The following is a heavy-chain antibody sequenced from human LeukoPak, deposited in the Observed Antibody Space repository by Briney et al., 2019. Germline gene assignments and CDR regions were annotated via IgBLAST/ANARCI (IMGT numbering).Heavy chain of an antibody. Sequence: ASVKVSCKASGYTFTGYYMHWVRQAPGQGLEWMGWINPNSGGTSYAQKFQGRVTMTRDTSISTAYMELSRLRSDDTAVYYCARDVEYSGYDGIYQRYYYYYMDVWGKGTTVTVSS. CDR2: INPNSGGT. CDR1: GYTFTGYY. J-gene: IGHJ6*03. D-gene: IGHD5-12*01. V-gene: IGHV1-2*02. CDR3: ARDVEYSGYDGIYQRYYYYYMDV.